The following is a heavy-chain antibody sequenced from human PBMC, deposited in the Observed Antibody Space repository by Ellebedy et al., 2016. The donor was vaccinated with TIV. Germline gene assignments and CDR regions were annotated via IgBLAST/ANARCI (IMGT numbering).Heavy chain of an antibody. V-gene: IGHV3-21*01. CDR3: ARDPTAGTTLWHYLDY. CDR2: ISGRGTYI. CDR1: GVTFSSYS. J-gene: IGHJ4*02. Sequence: GGSLRLXXAASGVTFSSYSMTWVRQAPGKGLEWVSSISGRGTYIYYRDSVKGRFTISRDNAKNSLYLQMNSLRAEDTAVYYCARDPTAGTTLWHYLDYWGQGTLVTASS. D-gene: IGHD1-1*01.